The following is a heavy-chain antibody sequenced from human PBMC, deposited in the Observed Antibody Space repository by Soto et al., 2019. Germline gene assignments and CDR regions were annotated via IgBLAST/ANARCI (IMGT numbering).Heavy chain of an antibody. D-gene: IGHD5-12*01. CDR2: ISSSSSTI. J-gene: IGHJ4*02. Sequence: GALRLSCAASGFTFSSYSMNWVRQAPGKGLDWASYISSSSSTIYYADSVKGRFTISRDNAKNSLYLQMNSLRDEDTAVYYCTREGYPFDYWGQGTLVTAPQ. V-gene: IGHV3-48*02. CDR3: TREGYPFDY. CDR1: GFTFSSYS.